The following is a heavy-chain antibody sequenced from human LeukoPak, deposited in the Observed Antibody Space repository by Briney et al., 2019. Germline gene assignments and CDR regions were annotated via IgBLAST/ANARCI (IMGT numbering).Heavy chain of an antibody. CDR2: IKQDGSEK. CDR1: GFTFSSYW. D-gene: IGHD2-2*01. Sequence: GGSLRLSCEASGFTFSSYWMSWVRQAPGKGLEWVANIKQDGSEKYYVDSVKGRFTISRDNAKNSLYLQMNSLRAEDTAVYYCARDLVVVPAAHYYYYYGMDVWGKGTTVTVS. CDR3: ARDLVVVPAAHYYYYYGMDV. V-gene: IGHV3-7*03. J-gene: IGHJ6*04.